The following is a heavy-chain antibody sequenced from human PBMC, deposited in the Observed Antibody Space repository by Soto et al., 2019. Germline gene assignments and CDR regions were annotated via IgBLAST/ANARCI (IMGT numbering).Heavy chain of an antibody. J-gene: IGHJ3*02. V-gene: IGHV3-48*03. CDR3: VREGDAGVYRFDI. Sequence: SLRLSCAASGFTFSTYEIHWVRQAPEEGLEWVSYISSSGGTKYYADSVKGRFTISRDNAQSSLYLQMNSLRVDDTAIYYCVREGDAGVYRFDIWGQGTMVTVPS. CDR2: ISSSGGTK. CDR1: GFTFSTYE. D-gene: IGHD4-17*01.